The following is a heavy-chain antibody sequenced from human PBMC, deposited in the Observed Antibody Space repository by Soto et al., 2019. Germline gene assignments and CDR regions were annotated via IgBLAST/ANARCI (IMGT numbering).Heavy chain of an antibody. J-gene: IGHJ4*02. Sequence: EVQLLESGGGLVQPGGSLRLSCAASGFTFSSYAMSWVRQAPGKGLEWVSAISGSGSSTNYADSVKGRFTISRDNSENSLSLKRSSQSAEDTAVYYCAKVLGGCNFDYWGQGTLVTVSS. V-gene: IGHV3-23*01. CDR3: AKVLGGCNFDY. CDR1: GFTFSSYA. CDR2: ISGSGSST. D-gene: IGHD6-19*01.